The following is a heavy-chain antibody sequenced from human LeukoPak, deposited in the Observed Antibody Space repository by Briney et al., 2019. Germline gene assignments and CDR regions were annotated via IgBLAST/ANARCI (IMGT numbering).Heavy chain of an antibody. V-gene: IGHV4-59*01. CDR3: ARGTRGSWLTQFEY. D-gene: IGHD6-13*01. J-gene: IGHJ4*02. CDR2: IYYSGST. Sequence: SETLSLTCTVSGGSIRSYYWSWIRQPPGKGLEWIGYIYYSGSTNYNPSLKSRVTISVDTSKNQFSLKLSSVTAADTAVYYCARGTRGSWLTQFEYWGQGTLVTVSS. CDR1: GGSIRSYY.